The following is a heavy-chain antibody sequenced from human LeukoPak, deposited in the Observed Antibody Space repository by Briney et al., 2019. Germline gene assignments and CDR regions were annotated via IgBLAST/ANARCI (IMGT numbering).Heavy chain of an antibody. D-gene: IGHD3-22*01. CDR1: GFTVSSNY. J-gene: IGHJ4*02. V-gene: IGHV3-15*01. CDR2: IKSKTDGGTT. Sequence: GGSLRLSCAASGFTVSSNYMSWVRQAPGKGLEWVGRIKSKTDGGTTDYAAPVKGRFTISRDDSKNTLYLQMNSLKTEDTAVYYCTASSYYDSSGYYYEFGYWGQGTLVTVSS. CDR3: TASSYYDSSGYYYEFGY.